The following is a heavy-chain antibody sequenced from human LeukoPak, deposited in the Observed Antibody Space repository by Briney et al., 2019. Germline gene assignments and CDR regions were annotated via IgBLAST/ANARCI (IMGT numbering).Heavy chain of an antibody. V-gene: IGHV4-31*03. D-gene: IGHD4-23*01. CDR1: GGSIRSGGYY. Sequence: PSETLSLTCTVSGGSIRSGGYYWSWIRQHPGKGLEWIGNIYYSGSTYYNPSLKSRFAISVDTSQNQFSLTLSSVTAADTAVYYCARDYGGNSGAFDFWGQGTMVTVSS. CDR3: ARDYGGNSGAFDF. J-gene: IGHJ3*01. CDR2: IYYSGST.